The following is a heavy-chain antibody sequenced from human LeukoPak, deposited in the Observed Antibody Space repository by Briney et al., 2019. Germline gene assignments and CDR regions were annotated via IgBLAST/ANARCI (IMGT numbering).Heavy chain of an antibody. CDR3: ASGPPFLKYFEY. D-gene: IGHD3-3*01. Sequence: ETLSLTCTVSGGSISSSNYYWGWIRLPPGKGLEWVSTISVGAEYIFYADSVKGRFTISRDDSNNALYLQMHSLRAEDTALYYCASGPPFLKYFEYWGQGTLVTVSS. CDR1: GGSISSSNYY. V-gene: IGHV3-23*01. CDR2: ISVGAEYI. J-gene: IGHJ4*02.